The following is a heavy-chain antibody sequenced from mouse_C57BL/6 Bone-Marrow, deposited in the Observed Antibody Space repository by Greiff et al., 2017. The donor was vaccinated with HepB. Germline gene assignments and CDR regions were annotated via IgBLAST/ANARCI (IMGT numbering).Heavy chain of an antibody. CDR3: APYYYGSPWFAY. V-gene: IGHV5-6*01. D-gene: IGHD1-1*01. Sequence: EVKLVESGGDLVKPGGSLKLSCAASGFTFSSYVMSWVRQTPDKRLEWVATISSGGSYTYYPDSVKGRFTISRDNAKNTLYLQMSSLKSEDTAMYYCAPYYYGSPWFAYWGQGTLVTVSA. J-gene: IGHJ3*01. CDR2: ISSGGSYT. CDR1: GFTFSSYV.